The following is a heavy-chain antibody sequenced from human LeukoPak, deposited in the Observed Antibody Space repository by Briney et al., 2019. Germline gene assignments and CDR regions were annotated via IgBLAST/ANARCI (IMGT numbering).Heavy chain of an antibody. V-gene: IGHV3-30*02. CDR1: GFTFSSYG. Sequence: GGSLRLSCAASGFTFSSYGMHWVRQAPGKGLERVAFIRFDGSIKYYADSVKGRFTISRDNSKNTLYLQMNSLRAEDTAVYYCAKSGVGATSPFDYWGQGTLVTVSS. CDR3: AKSGVGATSPFDY. J-gene: IGHJ4*02. CDR2: IRFDGSIK. D-gene: IGHD1-26*01.